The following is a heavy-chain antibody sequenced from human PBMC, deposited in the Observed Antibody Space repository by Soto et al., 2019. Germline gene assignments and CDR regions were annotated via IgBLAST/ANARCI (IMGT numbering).Heavy chain of an antibody. J-gene: IGHJ4*02. CDR1: GASIVNYY. D-gene: IGHD3-16*01. CDR2: IYSSGSA. Sequence: SETLSLTCTVSGASIVNYYGIFGRHPPGKGLEWIAFIYSSGSANYNSSLKSRATISVDTYNNQFSLILTSVTAADTAVYYCVRSGHTFGGVIWGRGTLVTVSS. CDR3: VRSGHTFGGVI. V-gene: IGHV4-59*01.